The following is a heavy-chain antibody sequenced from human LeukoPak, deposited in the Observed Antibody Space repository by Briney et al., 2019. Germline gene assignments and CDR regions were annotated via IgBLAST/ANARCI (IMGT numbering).Heavy chain of an antibody. CDR2: IYSSGST. D-gene: IGHD3-10*01. J-gene: IGHJ3*02. CDR1: GASISSGSNY. CDR3: ARSDGYGLVGI. Sequence: SETLSLTCSVSGASISSGSNYWGWIRQPPGKTLEWIGSIYSSGSTYYNPSLKSRVIIIIDTPKNYFSLTLSSVTAADTAVYYCARSDGYGLVGIWGQGTMVTVSS. V-gene: IGHV4-39*07.